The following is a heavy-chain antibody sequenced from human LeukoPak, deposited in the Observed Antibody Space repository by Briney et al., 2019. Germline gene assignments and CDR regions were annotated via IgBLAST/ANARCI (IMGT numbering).Heavy chain of an antibody. J-gene: IGHJ3*02. CDR2: ISANNCNS. CDR1: GYTFTSSG. D-gene: IGHD1-26*01. CDR3: AGAKGVGATTAFDI. V-gene: IGHV1-18*01. Sequence: DPRKVSCKASGYTFTSSGISRVRQAPGQGLEWMGWISANNCNSNNAQKHQSTVTKTTDTTTSTAYMELMSLRSDDTAVYYCAGAKGVGATTAFDIWGQGTMVTVSS.